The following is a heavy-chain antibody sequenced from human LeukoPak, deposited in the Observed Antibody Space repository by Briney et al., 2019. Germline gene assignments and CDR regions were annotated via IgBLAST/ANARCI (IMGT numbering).Heavy chain of an antibody. Sequence: GGSLRLSCAASGFTFSRYSMNWVRQAPGKGLEWVSYISRSSSTIHYADSVKGRFTISRDNAKSSLFLQMNSLRTEDTAVYYCARGLPNYYGMDVWGQGTTVTVSS. V-gene: IGHV3-48*04. CDR1: GFTFSRYS. CDR3: ARGLPNYYGMDV. J-gene: IGHJ6*02. CDR2: ISRSSSTI.